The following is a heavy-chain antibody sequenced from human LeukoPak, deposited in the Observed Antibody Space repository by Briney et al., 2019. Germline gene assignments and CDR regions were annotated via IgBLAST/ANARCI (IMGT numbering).Heavy chain of an antibody. J-gene: IGHJ6*02. V-gene: IGHV1-2*02. CDR3: AKLVRRFGEFIFMDV. D-gene: IGHD3-10*01. CDR1: GGTFSSYA. Sequence: ASVKVSCKGSGGTFSSYAISWVRQAPGQGLEWMGWINPNSGGTSYAQKFQGRVTMTRDTSISTAYMELSRLRSDDTAVYYCAKLVRRFGEFIFMDVWGQGTTVTVSS. CDR2: INPNSGGT.